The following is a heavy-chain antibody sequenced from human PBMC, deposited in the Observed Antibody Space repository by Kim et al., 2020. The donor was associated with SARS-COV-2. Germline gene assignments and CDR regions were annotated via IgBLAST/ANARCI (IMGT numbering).Heavy chain of an antibody. CDR2: YI. CDR3: ARDVPGPLAD. V-gene: IGHV3-21*01. Sequence: YIYYADSVKGRFTISRDNAKNSLYLQMNSLRAEDTAVYYCARDVPGPLADWGQGTLVTVSS. D-gene: IGHD7-27*01. J-gene: IGHJ4*02.